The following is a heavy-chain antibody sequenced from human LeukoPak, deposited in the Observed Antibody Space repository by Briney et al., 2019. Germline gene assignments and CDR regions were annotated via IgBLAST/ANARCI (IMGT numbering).Heavy chain of an antibody. Sequence: GGSLRLSCAASGFTFSSFWMSWVRQAPGKGLEWVANIKQDGGEKYYVDSVKGRFTISRDNAKNSLYLQMNSLRAEDTAVYYCAKGQIVVVPAANDYWGQGTLVTVSS. J-gene: IGHJ4*02. CDR1: GFTFSSFW. V-gene: IGHV3-7*03. D-gene: IGHD2-2*01. CDR2: IKQDGGEK. CDR3: AKGQIVVVPAANDY.